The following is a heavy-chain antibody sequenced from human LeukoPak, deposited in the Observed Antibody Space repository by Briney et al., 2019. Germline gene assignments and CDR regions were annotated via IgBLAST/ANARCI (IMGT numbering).Heavy chain of an antibody. CDR3: ASRATVTTDRFWFDP. Sequence: GGSLRLSCAASGFMFSKYAMSWVRQAPRKGLEWVSAVSASADSTYYADSVKGRFTISRDNSKNTLYLQMNSLRAEGTAVYYCASRATVTTDRFWFDPWGQGTLVTVSS. V-gene: IGHV3-23*01. D-gene: IGHD4-11*01. CDR2: VSASADST. CDR1: GFMFSKYA. J-gene: IGHJ5*02.